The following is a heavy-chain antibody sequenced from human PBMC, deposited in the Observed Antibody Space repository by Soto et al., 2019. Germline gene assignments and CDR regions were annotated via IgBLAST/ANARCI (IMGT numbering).Heavy chain of an antibody. Sequence: SVKVSCKASGGTFSSYAISWVRQAPGQGLEWMGGIIPIFGTANYAQKFQGRVTITADKSTSTAYMELSSLRSEDTAVYYCARDSAIAEAPHGSKSAFDIWGQAIMVTVS. CDR1: GGTFSSYA. CDR3: ARDSAIAEAPHGSKSAFDI. CDR2: IIPIFGTA. J-gene: IGHJ3*02. D-gene: IGHD6-13*01. V-gene: IGHV1-69*06.